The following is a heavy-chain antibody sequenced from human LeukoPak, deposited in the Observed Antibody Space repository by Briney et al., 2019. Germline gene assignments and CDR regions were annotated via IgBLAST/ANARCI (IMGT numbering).Heavy chain of an antibody. CDR1: GFTFSSYA. J-gene: IGHJ4*02. CDR2: ISYDGSNK. Sequence: GGSLRLSCAASGFTFSSYAMHWVRQVPGKGLEWVAVISYDGSNKYYADSVKGRFTISRDNSKNTLYLQMNSLRAEDTAVYYCARIGYYPSDFDYWGQGTLVTVSS. CDR3: ARIGYYPSDFDY. D-gene: IGHD3-22*01. V-gene: IGHV3-30*01.